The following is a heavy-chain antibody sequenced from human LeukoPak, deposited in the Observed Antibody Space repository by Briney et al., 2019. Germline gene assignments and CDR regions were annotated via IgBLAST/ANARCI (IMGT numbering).Heavy chain of an antibody. CDR1: GYTFTGYY. D-gene: IGHD1-14*01. J-gene: IGHJ6*03. Sequence: ASVKVSCKASGYTFTGYYMHWVRQAPGQWLEWMGWINPNSGGTNYAQKFQGRVTMTRDTSISTAYMELSRLRSDGTAVYYCARLGGGNSYMDVWGKGTTVTVSS. V-gene: IGHV1-2*02. CDR2: INPNSGGT. CDR3: ARLGGGNSYMDV.